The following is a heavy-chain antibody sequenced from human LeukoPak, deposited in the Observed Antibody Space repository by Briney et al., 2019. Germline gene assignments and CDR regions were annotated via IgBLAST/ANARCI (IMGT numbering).Heavy chain of an antibody. J-gene: IGHJ4*02. CDR2: TNPNSGGT. CDR1: GYTFTSYD. Sequence: ASVKVSCKASGYTFTSYDINWVRQATGQGLEWMGWTNPNSGGTNYAQKFQGRVTMTRDTSISTAYMELSRLRSDDTAVYYCASGSYDLYYFDYWGQGTLVTVSS. D-gene: IGHD1-26*01. CDR3: ASGSYDLYYFDY. V-gene: IGHV1-2*02.